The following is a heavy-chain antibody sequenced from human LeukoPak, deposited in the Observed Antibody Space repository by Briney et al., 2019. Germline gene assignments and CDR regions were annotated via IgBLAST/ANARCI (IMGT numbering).Heavy chain of an antibody. D-gene: IGHD3-22*01. CDR1: GGSISSSSYY. J-gene: IGHJ5*02. V-gene: IGHV4-39*07. Sequence: SETLSLTCTVSGGSISSSSYYWGWLRQPPGKGLEWIGSIYYSGSTYYNPSLKSRVTISVDTSKNQFSLKLSSVTAADTAVYYCARAPSAPMIVVVTWFDPWGQGTLVTVSS. CDR2: IYYSGST. CDR3: ARAPSAPMIVVVTWFDP.